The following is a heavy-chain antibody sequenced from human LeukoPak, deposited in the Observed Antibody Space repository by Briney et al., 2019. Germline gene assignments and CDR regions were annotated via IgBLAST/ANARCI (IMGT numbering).Heavy chain of an antibody. CDR2: IIPNLGIA. V-gene: IGHV1-69*04. D-gene: IGHD3-9*01. Sequence: SVKVSCKASGGTFSSYTISWVRQAPGQGLEWMGRIIPNLGIANYAQKFQGRVTIIADKSTSTAYMELSSLRSEDTAVYYCARDRRGYDILTGYYGAEYFQHWGQGTLVTVSS. CDR1: GGTFSSYT. CDR3: ARDRRGYDILTGYYGAEYFQH. J-gene: IGHJ1*01.